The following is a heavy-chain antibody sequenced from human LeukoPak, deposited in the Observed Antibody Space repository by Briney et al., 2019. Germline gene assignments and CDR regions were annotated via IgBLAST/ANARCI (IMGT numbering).Heavy chain of an antibody. CDR3: AKDHSSSWYIYAFDI. CDR1: GFTFSSYC. D-gene: IGHD6-13*01. J-gene: IGHJ3*02. CDR2: IRYDGSNK. Sequence: GGSLTLSSAASGFTFSSYCMHWVRQAAGKGLEWVAFIRYDGSNKYYAGSVKGRFTISRDNCKNTLYLQMSSLRAEDTAVYYCAKDHSSSWYIYAFDIWGQGKMVTVSS. V-gene: IGHV3-30*02.